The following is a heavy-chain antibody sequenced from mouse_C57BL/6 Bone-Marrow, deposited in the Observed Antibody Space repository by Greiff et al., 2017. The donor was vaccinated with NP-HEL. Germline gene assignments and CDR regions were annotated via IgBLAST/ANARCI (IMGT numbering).Heavy chain of an antibody. V-gene: IGHV10-3*01. D-gene: IGHD2-3*01. CDR3: VRDRGYDGYYWFAY. CDR1: GFTFNTYA. Sequence: EVKLVESGGGLVQPKGSLKLSCAASGFTFNTYAMHWVRQAPGKGLEWVARIRSKSSNYATYYADSVKDRFTISRDDSQSMLYLQMNNLKTEDTAMYYCVRDRGYDGYYWFAYWGQGTLVTVSA. J-gene: IGHJ3*01. CDR2: IRSKSSNYAT.